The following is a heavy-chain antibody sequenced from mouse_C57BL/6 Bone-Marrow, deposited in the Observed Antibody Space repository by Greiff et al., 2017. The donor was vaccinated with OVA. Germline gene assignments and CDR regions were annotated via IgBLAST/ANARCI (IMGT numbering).Heavy chain of an antibody. V-gene: IGHV1-81*01. CDR1: GYTFTSYG. D-gene: IGHD2-5*01. CDR2: IYPRSGNT. CDR3: ARRGYSNYERRAWFAY. J-gene: IGHJ3*01. Sequence: QLQQSGAELARPGASVKLSCKASGYTFTSYGISWVKQRTGQGLEWIGEIYPRSGNTYYNEKFKGKATLTADKSSSTAYMELRSLTSEDSAVYFCARRGYSNYERRAWFAYWGQGTLVTVSA.